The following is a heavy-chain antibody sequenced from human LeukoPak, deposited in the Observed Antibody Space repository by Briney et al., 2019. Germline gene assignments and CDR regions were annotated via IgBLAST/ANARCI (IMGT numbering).Heavy chain of an antibody. CDR3: ARAVEVVGANLAY. J-gene: IGHJ4*02. Sequence: GRSLRLSCSASGFTFSSYAMHWVRQAPGKGLEWVAVISYDGGYKYYADSVKGRHTISRDNSKNTLYLQMNSLRAEDTAVYYCARAVEVVGANLAYWGQGTLLTVSS. CDR1: GFTFSSYA. V-gene: IGHV3-30*04. CDR2: ISYDGGYK. D-gene: IGHD2-15*01.